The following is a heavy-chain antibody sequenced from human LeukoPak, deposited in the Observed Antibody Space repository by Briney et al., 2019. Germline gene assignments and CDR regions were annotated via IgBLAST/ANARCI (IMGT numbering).Heavy chain of an antibody. D-gene: IGHD2-21*02. CDR2: ISYDGSNK. CDR1: GFTFSSYA. Sequence: GGPLRLSCAASGFTFSSYAMHWVRQAPGKGLEWVAVISYDGSNKYYADSVKGRFTISRDNSKNTLYLQMNSLRAEDTAVYYCARSYCGGDCYSGLMYFQH. CDR3: ARSYCGGDCYSGLMYFQH. V-gene: IGHV3-30-3*01. J-gene: IGHJ1*01.